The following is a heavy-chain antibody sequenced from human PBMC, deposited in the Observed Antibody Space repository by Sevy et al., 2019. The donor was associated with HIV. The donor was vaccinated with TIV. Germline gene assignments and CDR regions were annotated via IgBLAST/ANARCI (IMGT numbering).Heavy chain of an antibody. Sequence: GGSLRLSCAVSGFPVSSSYMNWVRQAPGKGLEWVSVFYRSNKTDYADSVKGRFTISRDNFKNTPYLQMHSLRAEDTAVYFCARDKNGHYYGLDVWGQGTTVTVSS. CDR1: GFPVSSSY. J-gene: IGHJ6*02. CDR3: ARDKNGHYYGLDV. CDR2: FYRSNKT. D-gene: IGHD2-8*01. V-gene: IGHV3-53*01.